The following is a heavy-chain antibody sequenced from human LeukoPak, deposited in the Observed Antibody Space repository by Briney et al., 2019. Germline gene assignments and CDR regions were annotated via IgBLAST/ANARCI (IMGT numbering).Heavy chain of an antibody. V-gene: IGHV3-23*01. CDR1: GFTFSGYA. J-gene: IGHJ4*02. D-gene: IGHD2-15*01. CDR2: ITGSGATT. Sequence: PGGSLRLSCAASGFTFSGYAMSWVRQAPGKGLEWVSLITGSGATTYHADSVRGRFTVSRDNSKNTLYLQMNSLRAEDTAVYFCAKGDCGGTCLLIDNWGQGTLVTVSS. CDR3: AKGDCGGTCLLIDN.